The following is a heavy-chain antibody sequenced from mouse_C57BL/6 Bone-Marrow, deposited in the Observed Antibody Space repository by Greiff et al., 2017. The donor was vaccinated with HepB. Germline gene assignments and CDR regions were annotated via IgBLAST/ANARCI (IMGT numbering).Heavy chain of an antibody. D-gene: IGHD2-4*01. V-gene: IGHV1-61*01. J-gene: IGHJ1*03. CDR3: ARYDYDGYWYFDV. CDR2: IYPSDSET. Sequence: KQRPGQGLEWIGNIYPSDSETHYNQKFKDKATLTVDKSSSTAYMQLSSLTSEDSAVYYCARYDYDGYWYFDVWGTGTTVTVSS.